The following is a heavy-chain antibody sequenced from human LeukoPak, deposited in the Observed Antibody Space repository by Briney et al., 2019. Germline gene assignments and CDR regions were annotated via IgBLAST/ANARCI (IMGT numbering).Heavy chain of an antibody. J-gene: IGHJ4*02. Sequence: ASVKVSCKASGYTFTSYGISWVRQAPGQGLAWMGWISAHNGNTNYAQKLQGRVTMTTDTSTSTVYMELRSVRSDDTAVYYCARDKVARIAAAGTTDYWGQGTLVTVSS. CDR1: GYTFTSYG. CDR3: ARDKVARIAAAGTTDY. CDR2: ISAHNGNT. D-gene: IGHD6-13*01. V-gene: IGHV1-18*01.